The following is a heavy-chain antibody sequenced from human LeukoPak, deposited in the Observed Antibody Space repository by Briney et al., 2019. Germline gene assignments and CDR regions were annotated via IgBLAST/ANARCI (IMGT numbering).Heavy chain of an antibody. CDR3: ARRAASYYYDSSGYGGYFDL. CDR2: IYYSGST. J-gene: IGHJ2*01. V-gene: IGHV4-30-4*01. Sequence: PSETLSLTCTVSGGSISSGDYYWSWIRQPPGTGLEWIGYIYYSGSTYYNPSLKSRVTISVDTSKNQFSLKLSSVTAADTAVYYCARRAASYYYDSSGYGGYFDLWGRGTLVTVSS. CDR1: GGSISSGDYY. D-gene: IGHD3-22*01.